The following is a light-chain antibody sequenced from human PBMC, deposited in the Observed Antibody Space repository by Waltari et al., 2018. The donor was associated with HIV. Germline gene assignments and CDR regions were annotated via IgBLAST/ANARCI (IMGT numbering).Light chain of an antibody. V-gene: IGLV1-47*01. CDR3: ATWDDTLSGHVV. Sequence: SGTPGQRITISCSGSSSNIGSNYVYWYQQLPGTAPKLLIYRNNQRPSGVPDRFSGSKSGTSASLAISGLRSEDEADYYCATWDDTLSGHVVFGGGTKLNVL. J-gene: IGLJ2*01. CDR2: RNN. CDR1: SSNIGSNY.